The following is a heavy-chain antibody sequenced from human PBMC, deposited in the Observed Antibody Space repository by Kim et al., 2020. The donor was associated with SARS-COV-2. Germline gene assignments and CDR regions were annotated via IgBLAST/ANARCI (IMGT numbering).Heavy chain of an antibody. D-gene: IGHD2-15*01. V-gene: IGHV6-1*01. Sequence: YGVSVKSRITITPDTSTNQFSLQLNSVTPEDTAVYYCARDTPGQKAFDIWGQGTMVTVSS. CDR3: ARDTPGQKAFDI. J-gene: IGHJ3*02.